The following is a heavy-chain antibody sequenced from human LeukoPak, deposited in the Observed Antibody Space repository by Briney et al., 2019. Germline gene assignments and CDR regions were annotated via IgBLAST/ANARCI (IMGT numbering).Heavy chain of an antibody. J-gene: IGHJ4*02. V-gene: IGHV4-59*01. CDR2: VYYSGST. Sequence: PSETLSLTCTVSGGSIGNYYWSWIRQSPGKGLEWIGYVYYSGSTYYSPALKSRATISVDTSKKQFSLKVSSVTAADTAVYYCARAGYSYGTGYYYDYWGQGTLVTVSS. CDR3: ARAGYSYGTGYYYDY. CDR1: GGSIGNYY. D-gene: IGHD5-18*01.